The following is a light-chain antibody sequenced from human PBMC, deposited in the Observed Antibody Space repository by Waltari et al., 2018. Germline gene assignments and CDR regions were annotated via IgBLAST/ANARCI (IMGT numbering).Light chain of an antibody. CDR1: QSISTS. CDR3: QQSYITPPT. CDR2: VAS. J-gene: IGKJ1*01. Sequence: DIQMTQSPPSLSASVGDRVTVTCRASQSISTSLNWYQQKAGKAPKLLIYVASSLQSGVPSRFSGSGSGTDFTLTISSLQAEDFATYYCQQSYITPPTFGQGTKVEVK. V-gene: IGKV1-39*01.